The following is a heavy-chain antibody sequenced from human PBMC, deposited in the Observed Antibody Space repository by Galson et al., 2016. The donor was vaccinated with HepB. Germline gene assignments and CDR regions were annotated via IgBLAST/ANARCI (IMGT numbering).Heavy chain of an antibody. J-gene: IGHJ1*01. Sequence: LRLSCAASGFTFDDYVMHWVRQAPGKGLEWVSGISWNGDSTGYVDSVKGRFTISRDNAKNSLYLQMSSLRVEDTALYYCTKSAPNNYASRAYGGGNFQHWGQGTLVTVSS. V-gene: IGHV3-9*01. CDR2: ISWNGDST. D-gene: IGHD2-8*01. CDR1: GFTFDDYV. CDR3: TKSAPNNYASRAYGGGNFQH.